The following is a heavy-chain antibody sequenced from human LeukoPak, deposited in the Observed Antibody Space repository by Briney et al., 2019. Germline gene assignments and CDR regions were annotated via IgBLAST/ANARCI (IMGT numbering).Heavy chain of an antibody. CDR3: AGDHYLALKD. CDR1: GGSFSGYY. D-gene: IGHD1-14*01. J-gene: IGHJ4*01. Sequence: KPSETLSLTCAVYGGSFSGYYWSWIRQPPGKGLEWIGEINHSGSTNYNPSLKSRVTISVDTSNNQFSLKLSSVTAADTAVYYCAGDHYLALKDWGHGILVTVSS. V-gene: IGHV4-34*01. CDR2: INHSGST.